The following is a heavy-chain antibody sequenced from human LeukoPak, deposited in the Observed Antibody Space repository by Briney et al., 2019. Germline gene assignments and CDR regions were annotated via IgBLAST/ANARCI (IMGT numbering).Heavy chain of an antibody. J-gene: IGHJ5*02. V-gene: IGHV1-2*02. Sequence: GASVKVSCQAAGSRFTGYYLHWLRQAPGQGLEWMGWINPNSGGTNFAPKFHGRVSMTRDTSINTAYMELTSLRSDDTAVYYCARGDKKESQSGPSGYFDPWGQGTLVTVSS. CDR1: GSRFTGYY. D-gene: IGHD3-10*01. CDR2: INPNSGGT. CDR3: ARGDKKESQSGPSGYFDP.